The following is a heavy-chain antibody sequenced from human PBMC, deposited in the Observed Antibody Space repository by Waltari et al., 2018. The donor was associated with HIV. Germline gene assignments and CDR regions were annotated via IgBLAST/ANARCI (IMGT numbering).Heavy chain of an antibody. CDR1: GYTFTGYY. J-gene: IGHJ3*02. CDR3: ARQMTFYDAFDI. V-gene: IGHV1-2*02. CDR2: IYPDTGDT. Sequence: QVQLVQSGAEVRKPGASVKVSCKTSGYTFTGYYMHWVRQAPGQGLEWMGWIYPDTGDTNYAEKFQGRVTMTRDTSNTTVYVDLRGLRSDDTAMYYCARQMTFYDAFDIWGQGTMVTVSS.